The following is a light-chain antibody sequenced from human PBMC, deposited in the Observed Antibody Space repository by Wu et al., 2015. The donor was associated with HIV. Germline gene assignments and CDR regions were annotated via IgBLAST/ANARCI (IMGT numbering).Light chain of an antibody. J-gene: IGKJ5*01. CDR2: DAS. Sequence: EIVLTQSPATLSLSPGETATLSCRASQSVSIFLAWYQQKPGQAPRLLIYDASNRATGIPARFSGSGSGTDFTLTISSLEPEDFAVYYCQQRSNWPQITFGQGTRLEIK. CDR3: QQRSNWPQIT. CDR1: QSVSIF. V-gene: IGKV3-11*01.